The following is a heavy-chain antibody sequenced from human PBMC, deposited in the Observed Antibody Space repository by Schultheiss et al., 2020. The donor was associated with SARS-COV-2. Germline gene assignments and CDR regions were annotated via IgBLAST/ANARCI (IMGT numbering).Heavy chain of an antibody. CDR1: GGSISSYY. V-gene: IGHV4-59*01. J-gene: IGHJ6*02. CDR3: ARGHTVTTYYYYYYGMDV. D-gene: IGHD4-17*01. Sequence: SETLSLTCTVSGGSISSYYWNWIRQPPGKGLEWIGYIYDSGSTNYNPSLKSRVTISVDTSKNQFSLKLSSVTAADTAVYYCARGHTVTTYYYYYYGMDVWGQGTTVTVSS. CDR2: IYDSGST.